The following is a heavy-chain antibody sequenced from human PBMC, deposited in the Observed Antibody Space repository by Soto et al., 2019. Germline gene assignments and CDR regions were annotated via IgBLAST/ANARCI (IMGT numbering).Heavy chain of an antibody. D-gene: IGHD6-6*01. CDR3: ARDRVAARPGGYYSYGMDV. Sequence: PSETLSLTCTVSGGSISSGDYYWSWIRQPPGKGLEWIGYIYYSGSTYYNPSLKSRVTISVDTSKNQFSLKLSSVTAADTAVYYCARDRVAARPGGYYSYGMDVWGQGTTVTVS. V-gene: IGHV4-30-4*01. CDR2: IYYSGST. CDR1: GGSISSGDYY. J-gene: IGHJ6*02.